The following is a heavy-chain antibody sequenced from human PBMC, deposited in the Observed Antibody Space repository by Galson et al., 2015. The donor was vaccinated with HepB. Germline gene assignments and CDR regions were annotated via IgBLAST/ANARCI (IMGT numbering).Heavy chain of an antibody. V-gene: IGHV2-5*02. D-gene: IGHD4-11*01. CDR1: GFSFSTRGVG. CDR2: IYWDNDR. Sequence: PALVKPTQTLTLTCAFSGFSFSTRGVGVAWVRQPPGKALEWLGIIYWDNDRHYSPSLKTRLTITKATARNQVVLKVSNVDPVDTATYYCACGLGYYGNYAPLYSWGQGTLVTVSS. J-gene: IGHJ4*02. CDR3: ACGLGYYGNYAPLYS.